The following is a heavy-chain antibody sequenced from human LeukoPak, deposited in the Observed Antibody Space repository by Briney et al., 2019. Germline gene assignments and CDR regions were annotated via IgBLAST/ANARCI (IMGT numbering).Heavy chain of an antibody. Sequence: GGSLRLSCAASGFTFSSYWMHWVRQAPGKGLVWVSRINSDGSSTSYADSVKGRFTISRDNAKNTLYLQMNSLRAEDTAVYNCARDPDFSPPPYFDYWGQGTLVTVSS. V-gene: IGHV3-74*01. CDR2: INSDGSST. J-gene: IGHJ4*02. D-gene: IGHD1-14*01. CDR3: ARDPDFSPPPYFDY. CDR1: GFTFSSYW.